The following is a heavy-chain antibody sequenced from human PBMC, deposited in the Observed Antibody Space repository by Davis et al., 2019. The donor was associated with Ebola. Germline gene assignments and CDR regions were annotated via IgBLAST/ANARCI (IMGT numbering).Heavy chain of an antibody. D-gene: IGHD6-13*01. CDR3: ARDRSSSWAFDI. CDR1: GCSISSYY. J-gene: IGHJ3*02. Sequence: MPSETLSLTCTVSGCSISSYYWSWIRQPPGKGLEWIGYIYYSGSTNYNPSLKSQVTISVDTSKNQFSLKLSSVTAADTAVYYCARDRSSSWAFDIWGQGTMVTVSS. CDR2: IYYSGST. V-gene: IGHV4-59*12.